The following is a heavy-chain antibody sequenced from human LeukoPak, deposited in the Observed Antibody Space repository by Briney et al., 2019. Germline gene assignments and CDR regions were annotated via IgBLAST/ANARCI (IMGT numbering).Heavy chain of an antibody. CDR3: ARDRYYYYGMDV. Sequence: GGSLRLSCAASGFTFSSYAMNWVRQAPGKGLEWVSYISSSGSTIYYPDSVKGRFTISRDNAKNSLYLQMNSLRAEDTAVYYCARDRYYYYGMDVWGQGTTVTVSS. J-gene: IGHJ6*02. V-gene: IGHV3-48*03. CDR2: ISSSGSTI. CDR1: GFTFSSYA.